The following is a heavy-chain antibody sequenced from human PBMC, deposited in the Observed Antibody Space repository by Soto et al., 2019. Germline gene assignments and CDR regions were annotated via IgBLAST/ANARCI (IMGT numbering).Heavy chain of an antibody. CDR3: APSPAYGYYPTLSHYGMDL. D-gene: IGHD4-17*01. Sequence: SGPTLVNPTQTLTLTCTFSGFSLSTSGVGVGWIRQPPGKSLDWLALIYWNDDKRYSPSLKSRLTITKDTSKNQVVLTMTNMDPADTATYYSAPSPAYGYYPTLSHYGMDLWGEGTTVTV. CDR2: IYWNDDK. CDR1: GFSLSTSGVG. V-gene: IGHV2-5*01. J-gene: IGHJ6*01.